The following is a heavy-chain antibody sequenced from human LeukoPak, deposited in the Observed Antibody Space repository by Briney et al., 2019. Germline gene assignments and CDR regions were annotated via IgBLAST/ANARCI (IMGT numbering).Heavy chain of an antibody. V-gene: IGHV6-1*01. CDR1: GDGVSSNDAA. J-gene: IGHJ4*02. CDR2: TYYRSKWSY. D-gene: IGHD3-10*01. Sequence: SQTLSLTCAISGDGVSSNDAAWNWIRQSPSRGLEWLGRTYYRSKWSYDYAVSMKSRITINPDTSKNQFSLQLNSVTPEDTAVYYCARENTMVRGVINPLDYWSQGTLVTVSS. CDR3: ARENTMVRGVINPLDY.